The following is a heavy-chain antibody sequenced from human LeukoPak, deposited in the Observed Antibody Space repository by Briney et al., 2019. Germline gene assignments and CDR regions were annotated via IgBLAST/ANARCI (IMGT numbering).Heavy chain of an antibody. J-gene: IGHJ4*02. CDR1: GYSFTSYW. CDR3: ARRWYTSSWGDFDY. CDR2: IYPGDFDT. D-gene: IGHD6-13*01. Sequence: GESLKISCEGSGYSFTSYWIGWLRQMPGKGPEWVGIIYPGDFDTRYNPSFQGRVTISADRSISTAYLQWNSLKASDTAMYYCARRWYTSSWGDFDYWGQGTLVTVSS. V-gene: IGHV5-51*01.